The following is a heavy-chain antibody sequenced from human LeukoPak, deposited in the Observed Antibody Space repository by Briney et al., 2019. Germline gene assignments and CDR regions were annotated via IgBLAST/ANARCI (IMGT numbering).Heavy chain of an antibody. CDR2: IYYSGST. D-gene: IGHD2-15*01. V-gene: IGHV4-39*01. Sequence: SETLSLTCTVSGGSISSRTYYWAWIRQPPGQGLEWIGNIYYSGSTYSNPSLQSRVTISVDTSKNQFSLKLNSATAADTAVYYCASFYCSGGSCYQYYSYYYMDVWGKGTTVTISS. CDR3: ASFYCSGGSCYQYYSYYYMDV. J-gene: IGHJ6*03. CDR1: GGSISSRTYY.